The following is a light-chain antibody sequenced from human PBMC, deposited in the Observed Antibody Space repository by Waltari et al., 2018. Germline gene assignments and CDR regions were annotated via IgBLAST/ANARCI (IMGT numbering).Light chain of an antibody. CDR3: QSADSSGTPVV. V-gene: IGLV3-25*03. CDR2: KDT. J-gene: IGLJ2*01. CDR1: AFPKQY. Sequence: SYELTQPPSVSVSPGQTARITCSADAFPKQYAYWYQQKQGQAPVLVIYKDTERPSGIPERFSGSSSGTTVTLTISGVQAEDEADYYCQSADSSGTPVVFGGGTKLTVL.